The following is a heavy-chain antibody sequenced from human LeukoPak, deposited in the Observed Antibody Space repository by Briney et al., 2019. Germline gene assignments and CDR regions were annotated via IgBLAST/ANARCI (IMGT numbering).Heavy chain of an antibody. CDR1: GYRFTSYW. V-gene: IGHV5-51*01. CDR3: ARTYYYDSSGYPYYYYGMDV. J-gene: IGHJ6*02. D-gene: IGHD3-22*01. Sequence: GESLKISCKGSGYRFTSYWIGWVRQMPGKGLEWMGIIYPGDSDTRYSPSFQGQVTISADKSISTAYLQWSSLKASDTAMYYCARTYYYDSSGYPYYYYGMDVWGQGTTVTVSS. CDR2: IYPGDSDT.